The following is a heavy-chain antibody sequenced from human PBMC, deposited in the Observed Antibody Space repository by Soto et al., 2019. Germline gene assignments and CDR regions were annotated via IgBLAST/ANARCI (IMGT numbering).Heavy chain of an antibody. CDR2: IIPIFGTV. CDR3: ARGNHRWLQLWYFDL. J-gene: IGHJ2*01. D-gene: IGHD5-12*01. CDR1: GYTLTELS. Sequence: GASVKVSCKVSGYTLTELSMHWVRQAPGKGLEWMGGIIPIFGTVNYAQKFQGRVTITADESTSTAYMELSSLRSEDAAVYYCARGNHRWLQLWYFDLWGRGTLVTVSS. V-gene: IGHV1-69*13.